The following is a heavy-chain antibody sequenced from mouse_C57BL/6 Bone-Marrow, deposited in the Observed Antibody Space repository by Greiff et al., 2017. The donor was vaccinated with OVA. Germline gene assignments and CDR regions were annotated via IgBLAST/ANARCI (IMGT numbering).Heavy chain of an antibody. CDR2: IDPENGDT. CDR3: TFYDYDGWYFDV. J-gene: IGHJ1*03. V-gene: IGHV14-4*01. D-gene: IGHD2-4*01. CDR1: GFNIKDDY. Sequence: VHVKQSGAELVRPGASVKLSCTASGFNIKDDYMHWVKQRPEQGLEWIGWIDPENGDTEYASKFQGKATITADTSSNTAYLQLSSLTSEDTAVYYCTFYDYDGWYFDVWGTGTTVTVSS.